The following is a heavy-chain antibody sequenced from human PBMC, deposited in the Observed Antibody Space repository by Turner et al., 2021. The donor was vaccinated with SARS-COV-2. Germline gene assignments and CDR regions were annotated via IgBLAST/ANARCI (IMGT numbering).Heavy chain of an antibody. CDR1: GGSITKNYDY. J-gene: IGHJ4*02. V-gene: IGHV4-39*01. Sequence: LQLQESGPGLVKPSETLSLTCTVFGGSITKNYDYWGWIRQPPGKGLEWIGSIYYSGNTYYNLSLKSRVTISVDTSKSQFSLKLSSVTAADTAVYYCARLPERYFFDYWGQGALVTVSS. CDR3: ARLPERYFFDY. CDR2: IYYSGNT.